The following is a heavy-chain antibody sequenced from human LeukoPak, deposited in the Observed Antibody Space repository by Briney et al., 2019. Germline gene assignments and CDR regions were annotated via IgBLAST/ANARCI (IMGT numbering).Heavy chain of an antibody. J-gene: IGHJ5*02. Sequence: SETLSPTCAVSGGSFSGYYWSWIRQPPGKGLEWIGEINHSGSTNYNPSLKSRVTISVDTSKNQFPLKLSSVTAADTAVYYCARVLRIAAESRFDPWGQGTLVTVSS. CDR1: GGSFSGYY. CDR2: INHSGST. D-gene: IGHD6-13*01. V-gene: IGHV4-34*01. CDR3: ARVLRIAAESRFDP.